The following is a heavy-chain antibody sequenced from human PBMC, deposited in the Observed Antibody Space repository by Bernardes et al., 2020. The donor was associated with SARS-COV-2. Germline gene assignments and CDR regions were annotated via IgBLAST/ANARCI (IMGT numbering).Heavy chain of an antibody. CDR1: GFTFSSYW. Sequence: GGSLRLSCAASGFTFSSYWMSWVRQAPGKGLEWVANIKQDGSEKYYVDTVKGRFTISIDNAKSSLYLQMDRLGAEDTAVYYCARTYYYCSGSYGNGYWGQGTLVTVSS. CDR2: IKQDGSEK. J-gene: IGHJ4*02. V-gene: IGHV3-7*01. CDR3: ARTYYYCSGSYGNGY. D-gene: IGHD3-10*01.